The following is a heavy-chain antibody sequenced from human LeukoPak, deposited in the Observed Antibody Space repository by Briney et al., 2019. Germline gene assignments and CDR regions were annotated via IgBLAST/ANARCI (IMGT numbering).Heavy chain of an antibody. D-gene: IGHD2-2*02. Sequence: SVKVSCKASGGTFSIYAISWVRQAPGQGLEWSGGGIPIFGTAHYAQTSQGRVTITADESTSTAYMELSSLRSEDTAVYYCARADCSSTSCYSGVDYWGQGTLVTVSS. CDR3: ARADCSSTSCYSGVDY. V-gene: IGHV1-69*13. CDR2: GIPIFGTA. CDR1: GGTFSIYA. J-gene: IGHJ4*02.